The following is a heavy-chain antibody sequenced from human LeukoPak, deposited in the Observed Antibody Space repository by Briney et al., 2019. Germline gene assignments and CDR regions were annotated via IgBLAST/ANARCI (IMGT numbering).Heavy chain of an antibody. V-gene: IGHV3-33*08. Sequence: GGSLRLSCSASGVTFSSYAMHWVRQAPGKGLEWVAVICYDGSNKYYADSVKSRFTISREASKNTLLLLMNSLRAEDTAVYYCARDTDMTDWGEGNLVTVSS. CDR1: GVTFSSYA. CDR3: ARDTDMTD. D-gene: IGHD2-21*02. CDR2: ICYDGSNK. J-gene: IGHJ1*01.